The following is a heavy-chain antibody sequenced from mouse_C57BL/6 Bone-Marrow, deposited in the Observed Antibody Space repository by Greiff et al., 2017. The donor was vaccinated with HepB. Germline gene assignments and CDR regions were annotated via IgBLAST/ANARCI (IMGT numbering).Heavy chain of an antibody. Sequence: EVHLVESGGGLVKPGGSLKLSCAASGFTFSDYGMHWVRQAPEKGLEWVAYISSGSSTIYYADTVKGRFTISRDNAKNTLFLQMTSLRSEDTAMYYCARDGSSPYWYCDVWGTGTTVTVSS. D-gene: IGHD1-1*01. V-gene: IGHV5-17*01. CDR3: ARDGSSPYWYCDV. CDR1: GFTFSDYG. CDR2: ISSGSSTI. J-gene: IGHJ1*03.